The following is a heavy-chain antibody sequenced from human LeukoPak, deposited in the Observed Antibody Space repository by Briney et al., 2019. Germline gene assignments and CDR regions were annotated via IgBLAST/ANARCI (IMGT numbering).Heavy chain of an antibody. V-gene: IGHV4-34*01. CDR1: GGSFSNYY. J-gene: IGHJ6*03. CDR2: INDSGRT. CDR3: ARRWNYGRNYYIDV. D-gene: IGHD1-7*01. Sequence: PSETLSLTCAVYGGSFSNYYWSWIRQHPGKGLEWIGEINDSGRTNYNPSLMSRGTVSVDTSKNQFSLRLTSVTATDTAVYYCARRWNYGRNYYIDVWGKGATVSVSS.